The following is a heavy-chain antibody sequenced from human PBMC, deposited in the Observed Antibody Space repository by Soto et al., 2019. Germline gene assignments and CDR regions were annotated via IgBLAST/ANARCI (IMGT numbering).Heavy chain of an antibody. CDR1: GGTFSSYA. CDR3: ARTSITIFGVVTTSPPYYYGMDV. V-gene: IGHV1-69*13. D-gene: IGHD3-3*01. CDR2: IIPIFGTA. Sequence: PVKVSCKASGGTFSSYAISWVRQAPGQGLEWMGGIIPIFGTANYAQKFQGRVTITADESTSTAYMELSSLRSEDTAVYYCARTSITIFGVVTTSPPYYYGMDVWGQGTTVTVSS. J-gene: IGHJ6*02.